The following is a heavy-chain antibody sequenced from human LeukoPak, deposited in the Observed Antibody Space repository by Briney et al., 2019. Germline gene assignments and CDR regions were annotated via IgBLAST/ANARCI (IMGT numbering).Heavy chain of an antibody. CDR3: ARARAASGQTILDY. CDR2: IYYSGST. Sequence: SSETLSLTCAVSGAPISSYYWSWIRQPPGMGLEWIGYIYYSGSTKYNPSLESRVTISVDTSKNQLSLNLNSVTAADTAVYYCARARAASGQTILDYWGQGTLVTVSS. D-gene: IGHD6-13*01. V-gene: IGHV4-59*01. J-gene: IGHJ4*02. CDR1: GAPISSYY.